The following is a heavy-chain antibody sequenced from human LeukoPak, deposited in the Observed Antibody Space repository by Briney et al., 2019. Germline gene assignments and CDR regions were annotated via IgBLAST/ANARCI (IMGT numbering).Heavy chain of an antibody. V-gene: IGHV3-23*01. D-gene: IGHD5-24*01. CDR1: GFTFSPHA. CDR2: SVGANGRT. Sequence: GGSLRLSCEASGFTFSPHAMSWVRLAPGKGLEWVSGSVGANGRTYYADSVKGRFTISRDNSKNTLYLQMNSLRVEDTAVYYCVKDATPRDGERDLDYWGQGTLVTVSS. J-gene: IGHJ4*02. CDR3: VKDATPRDGERDLDY.